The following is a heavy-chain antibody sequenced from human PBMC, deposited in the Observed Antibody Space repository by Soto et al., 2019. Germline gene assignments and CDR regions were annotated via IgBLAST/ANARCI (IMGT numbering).Heavy chain of an antibody. J-gene: IGHJ4*02. Sequence: QVQLQESGPGLVKPSQTLSLTCTVSGGSISSGGYYWSWIRQHPGKGLEWIGYIYYSGSTYYNPSLKSRVTISVDTSKNQFALKLSSVTAVDTAVYYCARAPKLGYCSGGSCYAYYFDYWGQGTLVTVSS. CDR2: IYYSGST. CDR1: GGSISSGGYY. V-gene: IGHV4-31*03. CDR3: ARAPKLGYCSGGSCYAYYFDY. D-gene: IGHD2-15*01.